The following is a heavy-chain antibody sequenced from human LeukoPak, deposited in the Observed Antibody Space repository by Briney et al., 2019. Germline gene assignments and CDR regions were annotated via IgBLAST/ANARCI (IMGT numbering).Heavy chain of an antibody. CDR2: IYSGGST. D-gene: IGHD4-17*01. CDR1: GFTVSSNY. Sequence: GGSLRLSCAASGFTVSSNYMSWVRQAPGKGLEWVSVIYSGGSTYYADSVKGRFTISRDNSKNTLYLQMNSLRAEDTAVYYCARERYGDYGWFDPWGQGTLVTVSS. CDR3: ARERYGDYGWFDP. J-gene: IGHJ5*02. V-gene: IGHV3-66*01.